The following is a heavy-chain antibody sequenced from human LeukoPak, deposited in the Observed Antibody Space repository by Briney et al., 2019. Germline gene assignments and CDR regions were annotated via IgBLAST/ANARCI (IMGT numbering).Heavy chain of an antibody. J-gene: IGHJ4*02. V-gene: IGHV3-11*04. CDR1: GFTFSDYY. D-gene: IGHD2-2*01. Sequence: GGSLRLSCAASGFTFSDYYMNWIRQAPGKGLEWISYMSGSGSTISHADSVTGRFTVSRDNAKNSLYPQMNSLRAEDTAVYYCARSILPAANAIDYWGQGTLLTVSS. CDR2: MSGSGSTI. CDR3: ARSILPAANAIDY.